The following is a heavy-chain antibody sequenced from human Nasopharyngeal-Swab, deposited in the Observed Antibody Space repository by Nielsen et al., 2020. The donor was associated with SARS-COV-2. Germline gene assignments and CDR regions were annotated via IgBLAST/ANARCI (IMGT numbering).Heavy chain of an antibody. CDR3: ARAGILWGINAFDI. CDR1: GGSISSGDYY. CDR2: IYYSGST. V-gene: IGHV4-30-4*01. J-gene: IGHJ3*02. Sequence: SETLSLTCTVSGGSISSGDYYWSWIRQPPGKGLEWIGYIYYSGSTYYNPSLKSRVTISVATSKNQFSLKLSSVTAADTAVYYCARAGILWGINAFDIWGQGTMVTVSS. D-gene: IGHD2-21*01.